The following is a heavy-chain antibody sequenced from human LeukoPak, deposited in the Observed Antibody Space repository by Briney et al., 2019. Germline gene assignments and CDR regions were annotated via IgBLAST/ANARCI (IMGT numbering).Heavy chain of an antibody. Sequence: SETLSLTCTVSGDSISSYYWSWIRQPPGKGLEWIGYIYYSGSTNYNPSLKSRVTISVDTSKNQFSLKLSSVTAADTAVYYCARRDWQQLGRFDYWGQGTLVTVSS. CDR2: IYYSGST. J-gene: IGHJ4*02. V-gene: IGHV4-59*08. CDR1: GDSISSYY. D-gene: IGHD6-13*01. CDR3: ARRDWQQLGRFDY.